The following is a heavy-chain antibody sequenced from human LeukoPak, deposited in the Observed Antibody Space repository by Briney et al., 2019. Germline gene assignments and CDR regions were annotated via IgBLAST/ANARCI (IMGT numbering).Heavy chain of an antibody. D-gene: IGHD3-10*01. Sequence: GGSLRLSCAASGFTFRSYGMHWVRLAPGKGLEWVAVIWYDGTNKYYADSVKGRFTISRDNSKNTLYLQMNSLRAEDTAVYYCARSYYGSQGNFDYWGQGTLVTVSS. CDR1: GFTFRSYG. CDR3: ARSYYGSQGNFDY. CDR2: IWYDGTNK. V-gene: IGHV3-33*01. J-gene: IGHJ4*02.